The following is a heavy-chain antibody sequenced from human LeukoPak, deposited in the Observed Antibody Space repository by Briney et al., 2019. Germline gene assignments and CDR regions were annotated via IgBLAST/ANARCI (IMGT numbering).Heavy chain of an antibody. D-gene: IGHD3-22*01. CDR3: ASNSANYYDSSAYHEFSAFEI. Sequence: KSGGSLRLSCAASGFTFNSYAMNWVRQAPGKGLEWVSSISSNSGFIYYADSLKGRFTISRDNAKNSLYLQMNSLRAEDTAVYYCASNSANYYDSSAYHEFSAFEIWGQGTVVTVSS. CDR1: GFTFNSYA. CDR2: ISSNSGFI. V-gene: IGHV3-21*01. J-gene: IGHJ3*02.